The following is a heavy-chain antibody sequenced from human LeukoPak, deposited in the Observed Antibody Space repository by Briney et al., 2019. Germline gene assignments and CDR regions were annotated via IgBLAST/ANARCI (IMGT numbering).Heavy chain of an antibody. V-gene: IGHV4-59*08. CDR3: ASLCSGSYSFGY. CDR1: GGSISSYY. CDR2: IYYSGSA. Sequence: PSETLSLTCTVSGGSISSYYWSWIRQPPGKGLEWIGYIYYSGSANYNPSLKSRVTISVDTSKNQFSLKLSSVTAADTAVYYCASLCSGSYSFGYWGQGTLVTVSS. D-gene: IGHD1-26*01. J-gene: IGHJ4*02.